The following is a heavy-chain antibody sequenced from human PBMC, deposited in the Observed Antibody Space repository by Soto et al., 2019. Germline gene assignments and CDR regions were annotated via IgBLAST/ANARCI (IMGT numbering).Heavy chain of an antibody. D-gene: IGHD1-26*01. V-gene: IGHV3-15*07. J-gene: IGHJ5*02. CDR2: IKTNTDGGTT. CDR3: SADRGWELGRFDL. CDR1: GFNFTDAW. Sequence: EVQLVESGGGSVKPGGSLRLSCAASGFNFTDAWMNWVRQAPGKGLEWVGRIKTNTDGGTTDYAAPVRDRFTISRDVSKHTLSLQMNSLMTEDTAVYYCSADRGWELGRFDLWGQGTLVTVSS.